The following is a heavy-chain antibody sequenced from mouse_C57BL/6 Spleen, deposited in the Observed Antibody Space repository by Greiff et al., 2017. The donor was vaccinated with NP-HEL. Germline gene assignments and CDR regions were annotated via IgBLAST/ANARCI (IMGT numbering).Heavy chain of an antibody. V-gene: IGHV1-42*01. J-gene: IGHJ4*01. Sequence: EVQLQQSGPELVKPGASVKISCKASGYSFTGYYMNWVKQSPEQSLEWIGEINPSTGGTTYNQKFKAKATLTVDKSSSTAYMQLKSLTSEDSAVYYCARSGGYPYYYAMDYWGQGTSVTVSS. D-gene: IGHD2-2*01. CDR1: GYSFTGYY. CDR3: ARSGGYPYYYAMDY. CDR2: INPSTGGT.